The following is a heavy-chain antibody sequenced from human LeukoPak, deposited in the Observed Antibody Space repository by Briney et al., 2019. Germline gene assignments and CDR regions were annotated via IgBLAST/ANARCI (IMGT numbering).Heavy chain of an antibody. V-gene: IGHV4-34*01. CDR1: GGSFSGYY. D-gene: IGHD6-13*01. CDR3: ARASSWYSAFDI. J-gene: IGHJ3*02. Sequence: SETLSLTCAVYGGSFSGYYWSWIRQPPGKGLEWIGEINHSGSANYNPSLKSRVTISVDTSKNQFSLKLSSVTAADTAVYYCARASSWYSAFDIWGQGTMVTVSS. CDR2: INHSGSA.